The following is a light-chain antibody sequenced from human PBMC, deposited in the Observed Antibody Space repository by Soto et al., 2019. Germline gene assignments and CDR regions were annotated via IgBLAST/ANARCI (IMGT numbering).Light chain of an antibody. V-gene: IGLV2-8*01. Sequence: QSALTQPPSASGSPGQSVTISCTGTSSDVGGYNYVSWYQQHPGKAPKLMIYKVSETPSGVPARFSGSKSGNTASLNVFGLQAEDAADYYCSSYAGSNNLVFGGGTKLTVL. J-gene: IGLJ3*02. CDR1: SSDVGGYNY. CDR2: KVS. CDR3: SSYAGSNNLV.